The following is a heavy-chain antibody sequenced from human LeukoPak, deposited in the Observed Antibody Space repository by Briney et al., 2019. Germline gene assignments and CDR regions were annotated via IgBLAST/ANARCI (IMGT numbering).Heavy chain of an antibody. CDR2: IRFDGGHK. CDR3: AKSFGPVIAAAGTGAD. J-gene: IGHJ4*02. Sequence: GGSLRLSCAASGFTFSNYGMFWVRQAPGKGLDWVAFIRFDGGHKYYADSVKGRFTISRDNSKNTLYLQMNSLRAEDTAVYYCAKSFGPVIAAAGTGADWGQGTLVTVSS. D-gene: IGHD6-13*01. CDR1: GFTFSNYG. V-gene: IGHV3-30*02.